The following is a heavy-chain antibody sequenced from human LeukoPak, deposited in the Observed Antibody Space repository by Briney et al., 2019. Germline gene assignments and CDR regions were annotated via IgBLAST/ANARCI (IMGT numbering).Heavy chain of an antibody. CDR3: ARAHRYCSSTSCYPGY. V-gene: IGHV3-48*01. J-gene: IGHJ4*02. CDR2: ISSRSSSI. Sequence: GGSLRLSCAASGFTFSSYSMNWVRQAPGKGLEWVSYISSRSSSIYYADSVKGRFTLSRDNAKNSLYLQMNSLRAEDTAVYYCARAHRYCSSTSCYPGYWGQGTLVTVSS. CDR1: GFTFSSYS. D-gene: IGHD2-2*01.